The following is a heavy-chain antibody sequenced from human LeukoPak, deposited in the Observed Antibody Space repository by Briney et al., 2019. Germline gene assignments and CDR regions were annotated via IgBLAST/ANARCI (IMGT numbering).Heavy chain of an antibody. V-gene: IGHV4-39*01. CDR3: ARREYYDSSGYR. D-gene: IGHD3-22*01. Sequence: SETLSLTCTVSGGSISSSSYYWGWIRQPPGKGLEWIGSIYNSGSTYYNPSLKSRVTISVDMSKNQFSLKLSSVTAADTAVYFCARREYYDSSGYRWGQGTLVTVSS. CDR1: GGSISSSSYY. J-gene: IGHJ4*02. CDR2: IYNSGST.